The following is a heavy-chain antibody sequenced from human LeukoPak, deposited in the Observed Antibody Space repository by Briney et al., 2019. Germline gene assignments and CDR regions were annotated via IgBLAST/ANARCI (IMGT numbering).Heavy chain of an antibody. CDR2: IHYSGST. J-gene: IGHJ4*02. D-gene: IGHD6-19*01. CDR3: ARDGVAGGFDY. V-gene: IGHV4-59*01. CDR1: GGSIGSYY. Sequence: SEPLSLTCTVSGGSIGSYYWNWIRQPPGKGLEWIGYIHYSGSTNHNASLKSRVTISVDTSKNQFSLELSSVTAADTAVYYCARDGVAGGFDYWGQGTLVTVSS.